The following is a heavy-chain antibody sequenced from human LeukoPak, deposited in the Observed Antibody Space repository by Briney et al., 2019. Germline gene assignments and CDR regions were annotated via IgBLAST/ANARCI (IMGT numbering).Heavy chain of an antibody. CDR1: RFTFSSYW. D-gene: IGHD6-19*01. Sequence: GGSLRLSCAASRFTFSSYWMSWVRQAPGKGLEWVANIKQDGSEKYYVDSVKGRFTISRDNAKNSLYLQMNSLRAEDTAVYYCARDQYSSGSLWGQGTLVTVSP. CDR3: ARDQYSSGSL. J-gene: IGHJ4*02. V-gene: IGHV3-7*01. CDR2: IKQDGSEK.